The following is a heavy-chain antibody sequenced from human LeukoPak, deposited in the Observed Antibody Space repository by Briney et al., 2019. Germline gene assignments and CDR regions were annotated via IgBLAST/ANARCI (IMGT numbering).Heavy chain of an antibody. D-gene: IGHD2-2*02. CDR2: IYYSGST. CDR1: GGSISSYY. CDR3: AREQYQLLYRWFDP. V-gene: IGHV4-59*12. J-gene: IGHJ5*02. Sequence: SETLSLTCTVSGGSISSYYWSWLRQPPGKGLEWIGYIYYSGSTNYNPSLKSRVTISVDTSKNQFSLKLSSVTAADTAVYYCAREQYQLLYRWFDPWGQGTLVTVSS.